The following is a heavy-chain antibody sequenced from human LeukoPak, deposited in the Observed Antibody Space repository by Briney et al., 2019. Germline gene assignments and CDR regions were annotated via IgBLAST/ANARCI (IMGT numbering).Heavy chain of an antibody. CDR3: ARMTYGSGSYYNPYYMDV. CDR1: GGSISGYY. V-gene: IGHV4-59*01. CDR2: IYYSGST. J-gene: IGHJ6*03. D-gene: IGHD3-10*01. Sequence: SETLSLTCTVSGGSISGYYWSWIRQPPGKGLEWIGYIYYSGSTNYNPSLKSRVTISVDTSKNQFSLKLSSVTAADTAVYYCARMTYGSGSYYNPYYMDVWGKGTTVTISS.